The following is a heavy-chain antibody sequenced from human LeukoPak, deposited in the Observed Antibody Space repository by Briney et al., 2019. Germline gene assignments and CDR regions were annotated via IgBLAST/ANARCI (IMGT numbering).Heavy chain of an antibody. CDR1: GGSISSYY. J-gene: IGHJ4*02. V-gene: IGHV4-59*01. D-gene: IGHD1-14*01. CDR3: AAQVMEWEPPEY. Sequence: PSETLSLTCTVSGGSISSYYWSWIRQPPGKGLEWIGYIHYSGSTNYNPSLKSRVTISVDTSKNQFSLKLSSVTAADTAVYYCAAQVMEWEPPEYWGQGTLVTVSS. CDR2: IHYSGST.